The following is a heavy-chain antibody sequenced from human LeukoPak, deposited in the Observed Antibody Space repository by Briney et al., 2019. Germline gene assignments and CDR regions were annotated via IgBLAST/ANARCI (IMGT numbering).Heavy chain of an antibody. J-gene: IGHJ6*02. CDR3: TRDLMDYDVSTGLHHYYMDV. D-gene: IGHD3-9*01. Sequence: PGGSLRLSCAASGFTFRSYGMHWVRQAPGKGLEWVAFVRYDGSNKYYADSVKGRFTISRDSSKNTLYLQMNSLRPEDTAVYYCTRDLMDYDVSTGLHHYYMDVWGQGTTVTVSS. CDR1: GFTFRSYG. CDR2: VRYDGSNK. V-gene: IGHV3-30*02.